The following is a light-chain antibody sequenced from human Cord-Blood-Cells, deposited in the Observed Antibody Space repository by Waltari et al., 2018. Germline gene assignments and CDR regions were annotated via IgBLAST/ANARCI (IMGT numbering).Light chain of an antibody. CDR1: QSVSSN. Sequence: EIVMTPSPATLSVSPGERAALSGRASQSVSSNLAWYQQKPGQAPRLLIYGASTRATGIPARFSGSGSGTEFTLTISSLQSEDFAVYYCQQYNNLWTFGQGTKVEIK. J-gene: IGKJ1*01. V-gene: IGKV3-15*01. CDR2: GAS. CDR3: QQYNNLWT.